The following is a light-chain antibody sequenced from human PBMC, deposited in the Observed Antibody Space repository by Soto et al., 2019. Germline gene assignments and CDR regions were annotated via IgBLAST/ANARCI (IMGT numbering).Light chain of an antibody. V-gene: IGLV1-40*01. CDR3: QSYDSSVSKVV. Sequence: QSVLTQPPSVSWAPGQRVTISCTGSSSNIGAGYDVHWYQQLPGTAPKLLIYGNSNRPSGVPDRFSGSKSGTSASLAITGLQAEDEADYYCQSYDSSVSKVVFGGGTKLTVL. J-gene: IGLJ2*01. CDR1: SSNIGAGYD. CDR2: GNS.